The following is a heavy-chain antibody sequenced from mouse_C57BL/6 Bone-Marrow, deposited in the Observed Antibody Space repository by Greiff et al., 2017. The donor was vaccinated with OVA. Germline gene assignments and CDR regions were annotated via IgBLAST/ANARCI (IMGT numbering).Heavy chain of an antibody. CDR1: GFSLTSYG. J-gene: IGHJ4*01. CDR2: IWSGGST. CDR3: ARNRDPYAMDY. Sequence: VHLVESGPGLVQPSQSLSITCTVSGFSLTSYGVHWVRQSPGKGLEWLGVIWSGGSTDYNAAFISRLSISKDNSKSQVFFKMNSLQADDTAIYYCARNRDPYAMDYWGQGTSVTVSS. D-gene: IGHD3-3*01. V-gene: IGHV2-2*01.